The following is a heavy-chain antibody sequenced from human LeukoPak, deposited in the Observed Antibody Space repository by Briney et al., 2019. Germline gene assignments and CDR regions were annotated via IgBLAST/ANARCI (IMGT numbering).Heavy chain of an antibody. Sequence: GGSLRLSCAASTFTFSNYAMNWVRQAPGQGLEWVSGISGSGTGTHYADSVKGRFTISRDNSKNTLYLQMNSLRAEDTAVYYCAKEDDILTGYYHFDSWGQGTLVTVSS. CDR2: ISGSGTGT. D-gene: IGHD3-9*01. CDR1: TFTFSNYA. CDR3: AKEDDILTGYYHFDS. V-gene: IGHV3-23*01. J-gene: IGHJ4*02.